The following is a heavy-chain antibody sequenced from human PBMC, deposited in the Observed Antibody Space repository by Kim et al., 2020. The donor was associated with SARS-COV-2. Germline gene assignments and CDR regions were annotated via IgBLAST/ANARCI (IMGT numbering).Heavy chain of an antibody. D-gene: IGHD1-26*01. CDR3: ARDRSGSYFDY. CDR2: T. V-gene: IGHV4-59*01. J-gene: IGHJ4*02. Sequence: TNYNPSLKSRVTISVDTSKNQFSLKLSSVTAADTAVYYCARDRSGSYFDYWGQGTLVTVSS.